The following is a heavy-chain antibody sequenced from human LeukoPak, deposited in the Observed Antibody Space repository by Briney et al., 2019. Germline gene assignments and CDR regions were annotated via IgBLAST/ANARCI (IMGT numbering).Heavy chain of an antibody. J-gene: IGHJ6*03. Sequence: PRGSLRLSCAASGFTFSSYAMSWVRQAPGKGLEWVSAISGSGGSTYYADSVKGRFTISRDNSKNTLYLQMNSLRAEDTAVYYCAKGSSRTYYYYYMDVWGKGTTVTVSS. CDR3: AKGSSRTYYYYYMDV. CDR1: GFTFSSYA. V-gene: IGHV3-23*01. CDR2: ISGSGGST. D-gene: IGHD2-2*01.